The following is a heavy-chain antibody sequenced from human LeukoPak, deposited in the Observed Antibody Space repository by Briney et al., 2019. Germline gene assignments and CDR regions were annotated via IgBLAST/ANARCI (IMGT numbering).Heavy chain of an antibody. CDR2: IYHSGGT. CDR1: GYSISSGYY. J-gene: IGHJ4*02. V-gene: IGHV4-38-2*01. CDR3: ARGLRTLTIFGVVARYFDY. Sequence: SETLSLTCAVSGYSISSGYYWGWIRQPPGKGLEWIGSIYHSGGTYYNPSLKSRVTISVDTSKNQFSLKLSSVTAADTAVYYCARGLRTLTIFGVVARYFDYWGQGTLVTVSS. D-gene: IGHD3-3*01.